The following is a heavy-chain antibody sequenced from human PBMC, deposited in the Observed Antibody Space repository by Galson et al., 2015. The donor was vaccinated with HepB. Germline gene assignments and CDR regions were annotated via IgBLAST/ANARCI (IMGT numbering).Heavy chain of an antibody. CDR2: ISAYNGNT. V-gene: IGHV1-18*01. Sequence: SVKVSCKASGYTFTSYGISWVRQAPGQGLEWMGWISAYNGNTNYAQKPQGRVTMTTDTSTSTAYMELRSLRSDDTAVYYCARKLSYDYVWGNTWDLDYWGQGTLVTVSS. CDR1: GYTFTSYG. J-gene: IGHJ4*02. CDR3: ARKLSYDYVWGNTWDLDY. D-gene: IGHD3-16*01.